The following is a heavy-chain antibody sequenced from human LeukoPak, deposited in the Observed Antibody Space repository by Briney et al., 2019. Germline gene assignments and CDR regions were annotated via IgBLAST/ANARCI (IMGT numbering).Heavy chain of an antibody. Sequence: ASVKVSCKASGYTFTGYYMHWVRQAPGQGLEWMGWINPNSGGTNYAQKFQGRITMTRDTSISTAYMELSRLRSDDTAVYYCARGYDFWSGYSYWGQGTLVTVSS. CDR2: INPNSGGT. D-gene: IGHD3-3*01. J-gene: IGHJ4*02. CDR1: GYTFTGYY. CDR3: ARGYDFWSGYSY. V-gene: IGHV1-2*02.